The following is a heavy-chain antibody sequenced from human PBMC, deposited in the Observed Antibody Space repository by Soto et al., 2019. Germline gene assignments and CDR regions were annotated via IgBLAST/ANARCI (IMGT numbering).Heavy chain of an antibody. CDR3: ARHVLDYYGSGSYQDFDY. Sequence: PGESLKISCKGSGYSFTSFWISWVRQMPGKGLEWMGRIDPSDSYTNYSPSFQGHVTISADKSISAAYLQWSSLKASDTAMYYCARHVLDYYGSGSYQDFDYWGQGTLVTVSS. J-gene: IGHJ4*02. CDR2: IDPSDSYT. D-gene: IGHD3-10*01. V-gene: IGHV5-10-1*01. CDR1: GYSFTSFW.